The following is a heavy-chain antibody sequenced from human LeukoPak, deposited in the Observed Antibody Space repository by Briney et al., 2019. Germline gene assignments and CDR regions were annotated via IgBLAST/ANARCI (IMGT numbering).Heavy chain of an antibody. CDR2: IASETYGGTA. Sequence: PRGSLRLSCTASGFTFGDYAMTWVRQAPGKGLEWVGFIASETYGGTAEYAASVKGRFTISRDDSKSIAYLQMNSLKTEDTAVYYCTRDQTPYYWGQGTLVTVSS. CDR1: GFTFGDYA. J-gene: IGHJ4*02. CDR3: TRDQTPYY. V-gene: IGHV3-49*04.